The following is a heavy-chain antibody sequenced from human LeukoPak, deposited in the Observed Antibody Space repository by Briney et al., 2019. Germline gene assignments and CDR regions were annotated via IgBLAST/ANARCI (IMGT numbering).Heavy chain of an antibody. CDR1: GFTFSSYD. Sequence: PGGSLRLSCSDSGFTFSSYDMSWVRQAPGRGLEWVSTISNSGGITFDAESVKGRFTISRDNSKSTLYLLMNSLRAEDTALYYCARGSGGEFFHSWGQGTLVTVSS. CDR2: ISNSGGIT. CDR3: ARGSGGEFFHS. V-gene: IGHV3-23*01. J-gene: IGHJ4*02. D-gene: IGHD3-10*01.